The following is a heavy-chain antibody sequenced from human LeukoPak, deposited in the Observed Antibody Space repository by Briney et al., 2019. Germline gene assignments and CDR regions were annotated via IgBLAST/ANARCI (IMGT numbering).Heavy chain of an antibody. CDR2: IYPYSGDT. CDR1: GYTFTGYY. Sequence: ASVTVSSKASGYTFTGYYIHWVRQAPGQGLEWMGWIYPYSGDTNYAQNFQGRVTTTRDTSISTAYMELSSLKSDDTAVYYCARDRNSGSSLDIWGQGTMLTVSS. J-gene: IGHJ3*02. D-gene: IGHD6-6*01. CDR3: ARDRNSGSSLDI. V-gene: IGHV1-2*02.